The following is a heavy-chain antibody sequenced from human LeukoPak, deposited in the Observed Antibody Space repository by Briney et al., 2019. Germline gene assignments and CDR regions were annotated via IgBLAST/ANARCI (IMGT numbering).Heavy chain of an antibody. CDR1: GFKLSSYW. J-gene: IGHJ5*02. D-gene: IGHD3-3*01. CDR3: AREQFLFDP. CDR2: IKEDGSEK. V-gene: IGHV3-7*01. Sequence: PGGSLRLSCEASGFKLSSYWMSWVRQAPGKGLEWVANIKEDGSEKYYVDSVKGRFTISRDNAKKSLYLQMNSLRAEDTAVYYCAREQFLFDPWGQGTLVTVSS.